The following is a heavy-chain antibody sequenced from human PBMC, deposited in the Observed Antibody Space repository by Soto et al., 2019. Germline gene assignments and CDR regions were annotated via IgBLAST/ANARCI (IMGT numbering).Heavy chain of an antibody. Sequence: SETLSLTSAVYGGSFSGYYWSWIRQPPGKGLEWIGEINHSGSTNYNPSLKSRVTISVDTSKNQFSLKLSSVTAADTAVYYCARGLRYCSSTSCYARYYMDVWGKGTTVTVSS. J-gene: IGHJ6*03. CDR3: ARGLRYCSSTSCYARYYMDV. D-gene: IGHD2-2*01. CDR1: GGSFSGYY. V-gene: IGHV4-34*01. CDR2: INHSGST.